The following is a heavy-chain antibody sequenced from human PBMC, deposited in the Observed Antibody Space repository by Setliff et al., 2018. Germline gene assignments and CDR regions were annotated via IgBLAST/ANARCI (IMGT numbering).Heavy chain of an antibody. J-gene: IGHJ6*03. Sequence: SETLSLTCAVYGGSFSDYYWSWIRQSPGKGLEWIGEINHSGSTNYNPSLKTRVTISVDTSKNQFSLTLSSVTAADTAVYYCARHVGSRGRGYNYYYYYMDVWGKGTTVTVSS. V-gene: IGHV4-34*01. CDR3: ARHVGSRGRGYNYYYYYMDV. CDR1: GGSFSDYY. CDR2: INHSGST. D-gene: IGHD3-10*01.